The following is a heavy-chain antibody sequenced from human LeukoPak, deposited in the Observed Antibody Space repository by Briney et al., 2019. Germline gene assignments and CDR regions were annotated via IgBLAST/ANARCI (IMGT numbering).Heavy chain of an antibody. D-gene: IGHD3-22*01. Sequence: GGSLRLSCAASGFTFSDYYTSWIRQAPGKGLEWFSYISSSGSTIYYADSVKGRFTISRDKTKNSLYLQMNSLRAEDTAVYYCARAKYYYDSSGYFWGQGTLVTVSS. CDR1: GFTFSDYY. J-gene: IGHJ4*02. V-gene: IGHV3-11*04. CDR3: ARAKYYYDSSGYF. CDR2: ISSSGSTI.